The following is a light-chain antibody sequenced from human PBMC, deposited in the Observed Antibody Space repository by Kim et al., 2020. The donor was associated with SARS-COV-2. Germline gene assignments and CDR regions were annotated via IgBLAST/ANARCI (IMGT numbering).Light chain of an antibody. Sequence: SPGERATHSCRGRQSCGTICVWYQKKPRQDPRLPKYDASTGANGSPDRCSGSGSGTQIILTISSVQSEDFAGYYCQQYNNGALAFGGGAKV. CDR1: QSCGTI. CDR2: DAS. CDR3: QQYNNGALA. V-gene: IGKV3-15*01. J-gene: IGKJ4*01.